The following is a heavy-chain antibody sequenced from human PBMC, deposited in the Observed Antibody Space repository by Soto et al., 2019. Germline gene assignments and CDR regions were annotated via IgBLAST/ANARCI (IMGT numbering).Heavy chain of an antibody. J-gene: IGHJ4*02. V-gene: IGHV1-69*13. Sequence: SVKVSGKASGVTFSSYAISWVRQAPGQGLEWMGGIIPIFGTANYAQKFQGRVTITADESTSTAYMELSSLRSEDTAVYYCARVVPDNRNYGEAKYYFDYWGQGTLVTVSS. CDR2: IIPIFGTA. CDR1: GVTFSSYA. D-gene: IGHD1-7*01. CDR3: ARVVPDNRNYGEAKYYFDY.